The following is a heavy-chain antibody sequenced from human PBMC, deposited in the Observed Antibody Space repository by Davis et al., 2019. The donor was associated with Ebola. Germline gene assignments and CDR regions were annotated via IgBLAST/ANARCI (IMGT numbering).Heavy chain of an antibody. CDR2: ISYDGSNK. J-gene: IGHJ4*02. D-gene: IGHD6-6*01. Sequence: GGSLRLSCAASGITFSSYGMHWVRQAPGKGLEWVAVISYDGSNKYYADSVKGRFTISRDNSKNTLYLQMNSLRAEDTAVYYCAKLEQLGYWGQGTLVTVSS. CDR3: AKLEQLGY. CDR1: GITFSSYG. V-gene: IGHV3-30*18.